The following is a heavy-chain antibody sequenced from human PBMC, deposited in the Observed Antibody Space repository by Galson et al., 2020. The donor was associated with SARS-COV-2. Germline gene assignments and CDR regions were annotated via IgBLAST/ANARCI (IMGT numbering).Heavy chain of an antibody. J-gene: IGHJ4*02. CDR2: IYRSGRS. D-gene: IGHD4-17*01. CDR1: GDSIGSADYS. Sequence: SETLSLTCDVSGDSIGSADYSWSWIRQPPGKGLEWIGYIYRSGRSHSNPSLSGRVTVSVDTTMNRVSLRLYSATAADTAVYYCARDNGDYKGRGYWGQGILVTVSS. V-gene: IGHV4-30-2*01. CDR3: ARDNGDYKGRGY.